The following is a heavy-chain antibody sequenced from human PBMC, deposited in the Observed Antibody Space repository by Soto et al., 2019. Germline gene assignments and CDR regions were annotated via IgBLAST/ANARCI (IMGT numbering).Heavy chain of an antibody. CDR1: GYSFTSYW. CDR2: IYPGDSDT. D-gene: IGHD3-22*01. CDR3: ARPMTYDDSELPPDAFDI. J-gene: IGHJ3*02. Sequence: GESLKISCKGSGYSFTSYWIGWVRQMPGKGLEWMGIIYPGDSDTRYSPSFQGQVTISADKSISTAYLQWSSVKASDTAMYYCARPMTYDDSELPPDAFDIWGQGTMVTVSS. V-gene: IGHV5-51*01.